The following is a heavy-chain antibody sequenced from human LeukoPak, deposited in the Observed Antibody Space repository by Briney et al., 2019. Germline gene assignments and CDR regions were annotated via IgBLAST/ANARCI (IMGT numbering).Heavy chain of an antibody. CDR2: IWYDGSNK. V-gene: IGHV3-33*01. CDR3: ARDPSSSWLDY. J-gene: IGHJ4*02. CDR1: GFTFSSYG. Sequence: PGRSLRLSCAASGFTFSSYGMHWVRQAPGKGLEWVAVIWYDGSNKYYADSVKGRFTISRDNSKSTLYLQMNSLRAEDTAVYYCARDPSSSWLDYWGQGTLVTVSS. D-gene: IGHD6-13*01.